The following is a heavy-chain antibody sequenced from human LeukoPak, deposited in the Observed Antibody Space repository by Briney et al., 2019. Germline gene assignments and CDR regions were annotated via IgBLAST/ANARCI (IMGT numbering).Heavy chain of an antibody. CDR3: AGSSGWSSGYFDP. D-gene: IGHD6-19*01. Sequence: PGGSLRLSCAASGFTSSSYSMNWVRQAPGKGLEWVSSISSSSSYIYYADSVKGRFTISRDNAKNSLYLQMNSLRAEDTAVYYCAGSSGWSSGYFDPWGQGTLVTVSS. CDR2: ISSSSSYI. J-gene: IGHJ5*02. CDR1: GFTSSSYS. V-gene: IGHV3-21*01.